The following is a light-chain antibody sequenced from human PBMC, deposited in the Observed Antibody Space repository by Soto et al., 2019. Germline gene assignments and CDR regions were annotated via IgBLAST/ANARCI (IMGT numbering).Light chain of an antibody. CDR3: QQYTEWPPWT. CDR2: DVS. Sequence: EIVMTQSPATLAVSPGERATLSCRASQGVSSRLAWYQQKPGQAPRLLIYDVSTRASDTPARFSGSGSGTEFTLNISSVQSVYFSIYYCQQYTEWPPWTFGQGTKVEIK. J-gene: IGKJ1*01. V-gene: IGKV3-15*01. CDR1: QGVSSR.